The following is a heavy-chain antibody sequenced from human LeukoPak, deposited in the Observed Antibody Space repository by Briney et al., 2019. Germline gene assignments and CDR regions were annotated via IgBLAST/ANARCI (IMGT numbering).Heavy chain of an antibody. Sequence: PSETLSLTCAVYGGSFSGYYWSWIRQPPGKGLEWIGEINHSGSTNYNPSLKSRVTISVDTSKNQFSLKLSSVTAADTAVYYCARGGARWRLQTWGYFDYWGQGTLVTVSS. CDR1: GGSFSGYY. D-gene: IGHD5-24*01. J-gene: IGHJ4*02. CDR2: INHSGST. V-gene: IGHV4-34*01. CDR3: ARGGARWRLQTWGYFDY.